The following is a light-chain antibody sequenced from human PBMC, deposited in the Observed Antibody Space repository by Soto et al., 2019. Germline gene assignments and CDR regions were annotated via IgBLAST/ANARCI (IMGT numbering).Light chain of an antibody. CDR1: QSIRSY. V-gene: IGKV1-39*01. CDR3: QQSYSSPWT. J-gene: IGKJ1*01. Sequence: DIQMTQSPSSLSASVGDRVTITCRASQSIRSYLNWYQQKPGKAPKFLIFAASSLQSGVPSRFSGSGSGTDFTLTISSLQPEDFATYYCQQSYSSPWTFGQGTKVEIK. CDR2: AAS.